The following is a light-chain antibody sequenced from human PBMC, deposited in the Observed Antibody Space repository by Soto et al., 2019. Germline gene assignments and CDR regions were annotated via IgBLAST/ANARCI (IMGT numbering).Light chain of an antibody. V-gene: IGKV3-20*01. Sequence: EIVLTQSPGTLSLSPGERATLSCRTSQSVNSNFLAWYQQKPGQAPRLLVYGSSTRAAGVPDRFSGSGSGTDFTLTISRLEPEDFAVYHCQQYGHSPLLYTFGQGTKLGFK. J-gene: IGKJ2*01. CDR2: GSS. CDR1: QSVNSNF. CDR3: QQYGHSPLLYT.